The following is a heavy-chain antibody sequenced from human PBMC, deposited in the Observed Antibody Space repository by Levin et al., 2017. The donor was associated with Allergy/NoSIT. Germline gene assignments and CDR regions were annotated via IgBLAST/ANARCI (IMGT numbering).Heavy chain of an antibody. Sequence: SETLSLTCTVSGGSISSSSYYWGWIRQPPGKGLEWIGSIYYSGSTYYNPSLKSRVTISVDTSKNQFSLKLSSVTAADTAVYYCARDHISSSWYLGLYFDYWGQGTLVTVSS. CDR2: IYYSGST. CDR3: ARDHISSSWYLGLYFDY. J-gene: IGHJ4*02. D-gene: IGHD6-13*01. CDR1: GGSISSSSYY. V-gene: IGHV4-39*07.